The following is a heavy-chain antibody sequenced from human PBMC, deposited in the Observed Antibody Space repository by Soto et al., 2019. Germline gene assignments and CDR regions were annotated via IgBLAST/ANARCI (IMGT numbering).Heavy chain of an antibody. Sequence: GGSLRLSCEVSGLTFSGAWMSWVRQAPGMGLEWVGRIKHEGADGPTDYAPPVKGRFTISRDASRNIMYLQMHNRKTEDTAVYYCTTVTHVPVGGPGAKVTVSS. D-gene: IGHD2-15*01. CDR2: IKHEGADGPT. CDR1: GLTFSGAW. J-gene: IGHJ6*02. V-gene: IGHV3-15*01. CDR3: TTVTHVPV.